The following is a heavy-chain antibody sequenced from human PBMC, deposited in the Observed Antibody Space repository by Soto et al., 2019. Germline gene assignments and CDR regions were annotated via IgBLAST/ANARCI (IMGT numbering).Heavy chain of an antibody. D-gene: IGHD3-10*02. CDR1: GFKVSEYY. J-gene: IGHJ4*02. CDR3: ARSCDNYNVLDY. Sequence: GGSLRLSCAASGFKVSEYYMSWIRQAPGKGLEWLSYSSNSGTYTRYADSVKGRFSISRDNAKNSLFLQINSLRCEDSTTYYCARSCDNYNVLDYWGTGTPVTASS. V-gene: IGHV3-11*06. CDR2: SSNSGTYT.